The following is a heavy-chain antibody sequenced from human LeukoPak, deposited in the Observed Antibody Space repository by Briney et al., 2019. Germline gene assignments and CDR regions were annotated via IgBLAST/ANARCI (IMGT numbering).Heavy chain of an antibody. V-gene: IGHV3-30*02. D-gene: IGHD6-6*01. CDR3: AKDRSGHSSSPDFDY. CDR2: IRYDGSNK. CDR1: GFTFSSYG. J-gene: IGHJ4*02. Sequence: TGGSLRLSCAASGFTFSSYGMHWVRQAPGKGLEWVAFIRYDGSNKYYADSVKGRFTISRDNSKNTLYLQMNSLRAEDTAVYYCAKDRSGHSSSPDFDYWGQGTLVTVSS.